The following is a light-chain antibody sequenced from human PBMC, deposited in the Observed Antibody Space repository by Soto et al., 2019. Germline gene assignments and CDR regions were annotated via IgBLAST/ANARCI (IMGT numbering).Light chain of an antibody. Sequence: EIVMTQSPATLSVSPGERATLSCRASQSVSTNLAWYQQKPGQGPRLLIFGASTRAIGIPARFSGSGSGTDFTLTISSLEPEDFAVYYCQQRSNWPRTFGPGTKVDIK. CDR3: QQRSNWPRT. CDR1: QSVSTN. V-gene: IGKV3-15*01. CDR2: GAS. J-gene: IGKJ3*01.